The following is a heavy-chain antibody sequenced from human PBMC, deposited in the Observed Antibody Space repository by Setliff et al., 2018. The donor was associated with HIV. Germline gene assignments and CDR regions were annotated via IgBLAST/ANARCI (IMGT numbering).Heavy chain of an antibody. Sequence: SETLSLTCTVSGGSISSGSYYWSWIRQPAGKGLEWIGRIYTSGSTNYTPSLKSRVTISVDTSKNQFSLKLSPVTAADTAVYYCARGLHFRITMVRGEYYGMDVWGQGTTVTVSS. D-gene: IGHD3-10*01. J-gene: IGHJ6*02. CDR3: ARGLHFRITMVRGEYYGMDV. CDR2: IYTSGST. CDR1: GGSISSGSYY. V-gene: IGHV4-61*02.